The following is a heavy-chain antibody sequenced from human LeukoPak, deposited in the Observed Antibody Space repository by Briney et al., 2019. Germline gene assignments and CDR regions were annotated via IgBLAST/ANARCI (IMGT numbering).Heavy chain of an antibody. V-gene: IGHV3-74*01. CDR2: INSDGSST. D-gene: IGHD2-2*01. CDR1: GFTLSPYW. J-gene: IGHJ4*02. Sequence: GGSLRLSCSASGFTLSPYWMHWVRQAPGKGLVWVSRINSDGSSTTYADSVKGRFAISRDNTKNTLYLQMNILRAEDTAVYYCARARCSRTSCNTESDYWGQGTLVTVSS. CDR3: ARARCSRTSCNTESDY.